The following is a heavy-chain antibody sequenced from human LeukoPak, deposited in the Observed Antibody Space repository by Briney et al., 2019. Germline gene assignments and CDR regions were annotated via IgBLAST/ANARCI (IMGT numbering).Heavy chain of an antibody. J-gene: IGHJ4*02. CDR2: INHSGST. Sequence: SETLSLTCAVYGGSSSGYYWSWIRQPPGKGLEWIGEINHSGSTNYNPSLKSRVTISVDTSKNQFSLKLSSVTAADTAVYYCARVEVLRYFDWLPPTPHFDYWGQGTLVTVSS. V-gene: IGHV4-34*01. CDR3: ARVEVLRYFDWLPPTPHFDY. CDR1: GGSSSGYY. D-gene: IGHD3-9*01.